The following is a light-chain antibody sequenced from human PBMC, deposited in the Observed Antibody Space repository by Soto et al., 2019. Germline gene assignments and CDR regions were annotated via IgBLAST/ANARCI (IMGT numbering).Light chain of an antibody. CDR1: SSNIGSNT. J-gene: IGLJ2*01. Sequence: SVLTQPPSASGTPGQRVTISCSGSSSNIGSNTVNWYQQLPGTAPKLLIYNDNQRPSGVPDRFSGSKSGTSASLAISGLQSEDEADYYCAAWDDSLNGHVVFGGGTKVTVL. V-gene: IGLV1-44*01. CDR2: NDN. CDR3: AAWDDSLNGHVV.